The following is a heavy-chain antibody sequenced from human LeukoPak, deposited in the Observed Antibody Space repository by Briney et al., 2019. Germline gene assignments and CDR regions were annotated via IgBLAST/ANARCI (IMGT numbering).Heavy chain of an antibody. CDR3: AREISIVATRLEAFDI. CDR1: GGSISSYY. D-gene: IGHD5-12*01. CDR2: MYYSGSN. J-gene: IGHJ3*02. V-gene: IGHV4-59*01. Sequence: SETLSLTCTVSGGSISSYYWNWIRQPPGKGPEWIGNMYYSGSNHYNPSLKSRVTISVDTSKNQFSLKLNSVTAADTAMYYCAREISIVATRLEAFDIWGQGTMVTVSS.